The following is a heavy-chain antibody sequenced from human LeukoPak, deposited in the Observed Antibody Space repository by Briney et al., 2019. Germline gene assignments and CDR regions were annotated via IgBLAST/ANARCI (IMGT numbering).Heavy chain of an antibody. J-gene: IGHJ3*02. Sequence: PSETLSLTCAVYGGSFSGYYWSWIRQPPGKGLEWIGEINHSGSTNSNPSLKSRVTVSVDTSKNLFSLKLSSVTAADTAVYYCARNYYYDNAFDIWGQGTMVTVSS. CDR3: ARNYYYDNAFDI. V-gene: IGHV4-34*01. CDR1: GGSFSGYY. D-gene: IGHD3-22*01. CDR2: INHSGST.